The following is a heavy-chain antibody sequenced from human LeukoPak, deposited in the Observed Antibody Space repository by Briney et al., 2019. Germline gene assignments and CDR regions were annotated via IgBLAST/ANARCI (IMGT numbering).Heavy chain of an antibody. CDR2: INHSGST. Sequence: SETLSLTCAVYGGSFSGYYWSWIRQPPGKGLEWIGEINHSGSTNYNPSLKSRVTISVDTSKNQFSLKLSSVTAADTAVYYCAREGRITMIVDYWGQGTLVTVSS. CDR1: GGSFSGYY. CDR3: AREGRITMIVDY. D-gene: IGHD3-22*01. J-gene: IGHJ4*02. V-gene: IGHV4-34*01.